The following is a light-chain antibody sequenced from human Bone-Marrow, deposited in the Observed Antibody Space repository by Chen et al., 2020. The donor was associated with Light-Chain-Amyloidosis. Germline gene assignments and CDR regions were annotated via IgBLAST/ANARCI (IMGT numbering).Light chain of an antibody. J-gene: IGKJ3*01. CDR2: GAS. Sequence: EIVLPQSPGTLSLSPGERATLSCRARQSVSSSYLAWYQQKPGQAPRLLIYGASSRATGIPDRFSGSGSGTDFTLTISRLEPEDFAVYYCQQYGSSPTFGPGTKVDIK. CDR1: QSVSSSY. V-gene: IGKV3-20*01. CDR3: QQYGSSPT.